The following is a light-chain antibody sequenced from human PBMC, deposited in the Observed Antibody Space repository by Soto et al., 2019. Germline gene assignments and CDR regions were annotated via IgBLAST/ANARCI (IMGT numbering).Light chain of an antibody. V-gene: IGLV1-44*01. CDR2: SNN. Sequence: QSVLTQPPSASGTPGQRVTLSCSGSSSNIGSNAVNWYQQLPGTAPKLLIYSNNQRPSGVPDRFSGSKSGTSASLAISGLLSEDEADYYCAAWDDSLNALVFGGGTKLTVL. J-gene: IGLJ2*01. CDR1: SSNIGSNA. CDR3: AAWDDSLNALV.